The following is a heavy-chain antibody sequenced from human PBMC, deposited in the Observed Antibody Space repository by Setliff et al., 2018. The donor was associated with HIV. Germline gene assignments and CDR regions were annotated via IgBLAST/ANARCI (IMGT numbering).Heavy chain of an antibody. Sequence: LRLSCAASGFTFSSYSMNWVRQAPGKGLEWVSYISSSSSTRYYAGSVKGRFTISRENAKNSLYLQMNSLRAEDTTVYYCAREGQEEWLAPSMYNWFDPWGQGTLVTVSS. V-gene: IGHV3-48*04. J-gene: IGHJ5*02. CDR3: AREGQEEWLAPSMYNWFDP. CDR2: ISSSSSTR. D-gene: IGHD6-19*01. CDR1: GFTFSSYS.